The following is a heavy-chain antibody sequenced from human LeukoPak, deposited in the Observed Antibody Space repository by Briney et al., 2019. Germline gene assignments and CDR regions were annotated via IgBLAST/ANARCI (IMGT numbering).Heavy chain of an antibody. CDR3: ARGETRNDY. CDR1: GYSFINNG. Sequence: ASVKVSCKASGYSFINNGINWVRQAPAQGLEWMGWISPYNGNTNFAQKLQGRVTMTTDTSTSTAYLELRSLRSDDTAVYYCARGETRNDYRGQGTLVTVSS. CDR2: ISPYNGNT. J-gene: IGHJ4*02. D-gene: IGHD3-16*01. V-gene: IGHV1-18*01.